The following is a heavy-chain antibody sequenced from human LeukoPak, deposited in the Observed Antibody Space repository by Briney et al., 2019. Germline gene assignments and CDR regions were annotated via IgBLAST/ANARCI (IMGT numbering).Heavy chain of an antibody. CDR3: ATHSRIAVAAGVRNYFDY. CDR1: GFTFSSYA. CDR2: ISGSGGST. V-gene: IGHV3-23*01. D-gene: IGHD6-19*01. J-gene: IGHJ4*02. Sequence: GGSLRLSCAASGFTFSSYAMSWVRQAPGKGLEWVSAISGSGGSTYYADSVEGRFTISRDNSKNTLYLQMNSLRAEDTAVYYCATHSRIAVAAGVRNYFDYWGQGTLVTVSS.